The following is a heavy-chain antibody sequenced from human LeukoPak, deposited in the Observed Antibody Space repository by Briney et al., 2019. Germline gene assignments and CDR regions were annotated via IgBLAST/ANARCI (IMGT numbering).Heavy chain of an antibody. D-gene: IGHD4-17*01. CDR3: AREGGYGDYDY. V-gene: IGHV3-30-3*01. J-gene: IGHJ4*02. CDR2: ISYDGSNK. Sequence: SGGSLRLSCAASGFTFSSYAMHWVRQAPGKGLEWVAVISYDGSNKYYADSVKGRFTISRDNSKNTLYLQMNSLRAEDTAVYYCAREGGYGDYDYWGQGTLVTVSS. CDR1: GFTFSSYA.